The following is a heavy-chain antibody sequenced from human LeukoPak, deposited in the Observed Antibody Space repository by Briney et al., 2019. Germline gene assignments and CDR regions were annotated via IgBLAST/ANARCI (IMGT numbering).Heavy chain of an antibody. CDR1: GFTFDDYA. CDR3: ARGPSGYHNT. Sequence: GGSLRLSCAASGFTFDDYAMHWVRQGPGKGLEWVSGISWNSGSIDYAYSVKGRFTISRDNAKNSLYLQMNSLRAEDTAVYYCARGPSGYHNTGGQGTLVTVSS. CDR2: ISWNSGSI. D-gene: IGHD5-12*01. J-gene: IGHJ4*02. V-gene: IGHV3-9*01.